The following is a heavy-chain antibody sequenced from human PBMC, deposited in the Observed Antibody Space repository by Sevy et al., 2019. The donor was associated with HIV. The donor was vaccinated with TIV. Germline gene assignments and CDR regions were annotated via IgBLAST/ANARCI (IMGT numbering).Heavy chain of an antibody. CDR3: ARHVGAAVDWFDP. J-gene: IGHJ5*02. V-gene: IGHV4-39*01. CDR2: IYYSGNT. D-gene: IGHD2-21*02. Sequence: SETLSLTCTVSADSISSSSYYWGWIRQPPGKGLEWIGQIYYSGNTYYSPSLKSRVTISVDTSKNQFSLRLNSVTAADTAVYYCARHVGAAVDWFDPWGQGTLVTVSS. CDR1: ADSISSSSYY.